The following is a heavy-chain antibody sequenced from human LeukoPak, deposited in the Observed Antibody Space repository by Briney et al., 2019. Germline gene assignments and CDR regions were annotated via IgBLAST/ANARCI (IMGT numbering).Heavy chain of an antibody. D-gene: IGHD3-10*01. Sequence: GGSMRLSCAASGFAFSTYSMNWVRQAPGKGLEWVSYISSSSSTIYYADSVKGRFTISRDNAKNSLYLQMNSLRDEDTAVYYCARASRITMVRGVQGAFDYWGQGTLVTVSS. CDR1: GFAFSTYS. J-gene: IGHJ4*02. CDR2: ISSSSSTI. V-gene: IGHV3-48*02. CDR3: ARASRITMVRGVQGAFDY.